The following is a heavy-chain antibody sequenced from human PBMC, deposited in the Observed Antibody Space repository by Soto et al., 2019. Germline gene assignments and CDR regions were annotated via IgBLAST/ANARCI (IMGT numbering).Heavy chain of an antibody. CDR2: IKSKTDGGTT. CDR3: AKAISDYYAPFDF. Sequence: GGSLRLSCAASGFTFSNAWMSWVRQAPGKGLEWVGRIKSKTDGGTTDYAAPVKGRFTISRDDSKNTLYLQMNSLKTEDTAVYYCAKAISDYYAPFDFWGQGTLVTVSS. D-gene: IGHD3-22*01. J-gene: IGHJ4*02. CDR1: GFTFSNAW. V-gene: IGHV3-15*01.